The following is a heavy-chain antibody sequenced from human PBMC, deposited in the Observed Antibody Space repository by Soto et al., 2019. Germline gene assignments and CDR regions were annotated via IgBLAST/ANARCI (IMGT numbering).Heavy chain of an antibody. V-gene: IGHV4-4*07. CDR3: AKDVSSRRWFDP. D-gene: IGHD3-16*01. J-gene: IGHJ5*02. CDR1: GASIRSYH. CDR2: MQHTGNT. Sequence: QVQLQESGPGLVKPSETLSLTCAVSGASIRSYHWSWIRQPAGKGLEWIGRMQHTGNTNYNPSLKIRVTMSVDTSKNQISLKMTSVTAADTAVYFGAKDVSSRRWFDPWGQGILVIVSS.